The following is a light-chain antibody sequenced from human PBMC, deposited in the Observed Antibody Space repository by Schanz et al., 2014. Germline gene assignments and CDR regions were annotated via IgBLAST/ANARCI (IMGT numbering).Light chain of an antibody. V-gene: IGLV2-11*01. Sequence: QSALAQPASVSGSPGQSITISCTGTSSDVGGYNYVTWYQQYPGKAPKLMIFDVSKRPSGVPDRFSASKSGNTASLTISGLQAEDEADYYCCSYADTYTSLVFGGGTKLTVL. CDR2: DVS. CDR3: CSYADTYTSLV. J-gene: IGLJ2*01. CDR1: SSDVGGYNY.